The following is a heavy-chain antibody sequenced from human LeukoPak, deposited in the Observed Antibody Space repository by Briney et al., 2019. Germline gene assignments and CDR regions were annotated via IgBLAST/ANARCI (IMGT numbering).Heavy chain of an antibody. D-gene: IGHD3-10*01. V-gene: IGHV1-3*01. CDR2: INAGNGNT. Sequence: ASVKVSCKASGYTFTSYAMHWVRQAPGQRLEWMGWINAGNGNTKYSQKFQGRVTITRDTSASTAYMELSSLRSEDTAVYYRARDYYVSGSYYVYYYYGMDVWGQGTTVTVSS. CDR3: ARDYYVSGSYYVYYYYGMDV. CDR1: GYTFTSYA. J-gene: IGHJ6*02.